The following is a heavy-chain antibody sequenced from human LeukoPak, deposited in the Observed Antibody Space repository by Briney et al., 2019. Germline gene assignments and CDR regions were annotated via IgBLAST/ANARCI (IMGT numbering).Heavy chain of an antibody. Sequence: ASVKVSCKASGYTFTSYAMHWVRQAPGQRLEWMGWINAGNGNTKYSQEFQGRVTITRGTSASTAYMELSSLRSEDMAVYYCARDRRVGATSYYYMDVWGKGTTVTVSS. V-gene: IGHV1-3*03. J-gene: IGHJ6*03. CDR2: INAGNGNT. CDR1: GYTFTSYA. CDR3: ARDRRVGATSYYYMDV. D-gene: IGHD1-26*01.